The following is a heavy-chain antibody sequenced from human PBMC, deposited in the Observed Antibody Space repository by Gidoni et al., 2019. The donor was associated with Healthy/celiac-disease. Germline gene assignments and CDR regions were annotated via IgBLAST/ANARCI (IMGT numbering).Heavy chain of an antibody. J-gene: IGHJ3*02. V-gene: IGHV1-2*02. CDR3: ARSHYDILTGYHDAFDI. CDR1: GYTFTGYY. Sequence: QVQLVQSGAAVKKPGASVKVSCKASGYTFTGYYMHWVRQSPGQGLEWMGWINPNSGGTNYAQKFQGRVTMTRHTSISTAYMELSRLRSDDTAVYYCARSHYDILTGYHDAFDIWGQGTMVTVSS. CDR2: INPNSGGT. D-gene: IGHD3-9*01.